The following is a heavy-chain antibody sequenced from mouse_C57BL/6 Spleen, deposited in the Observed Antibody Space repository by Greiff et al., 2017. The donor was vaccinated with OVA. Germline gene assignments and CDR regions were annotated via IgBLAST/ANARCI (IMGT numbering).Heavy chain of an antibody. Sequence: EVQRVESGGDLVKPGGSLKLSCAASGFTFSSYGMSWVRQTPDKRLEWVATISSGGSYTYYPDSVKGRFTISRDNAKNTLYLQMSSLKSEDTAMYYCARNYGSSGDAMDYWGQGTSVTVSS. CDR2: ISSGGSYT. D-gene: IGHD1-1*01. CDR1: GFTFSSYG. CDR3: ARNYGSSGDAMDY. V-gene: IGHV5-6*01. J-gene: IGHJ4*01.